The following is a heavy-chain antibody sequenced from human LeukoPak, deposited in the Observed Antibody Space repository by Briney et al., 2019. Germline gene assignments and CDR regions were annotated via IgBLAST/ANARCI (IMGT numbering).Heavy chain of an antibody. Sequence: GGSLRLSCAASGFTFSSYAMHWVRQAPGKGLEWVSAITGSTGTAYYADSVKGRFTVSRDNSKNTLYLQVNSLRAEDTAVYYCARGGSDISVYALAFGGQEPLVT. CDR1: GFTFSSYA. D-gene: IGHD3-9*01. J-gene: IGHJ4*02. CDR3: ARGGSDISVYALAF. V-gene: IGHV3-23*01. CDR2: ITGSTGTA.